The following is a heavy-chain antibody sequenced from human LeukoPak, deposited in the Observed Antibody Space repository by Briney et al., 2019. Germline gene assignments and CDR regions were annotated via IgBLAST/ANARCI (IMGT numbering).Heavy chain of an antibody. V-gene: IGHV4-34*01. Sequence: SETLSLTCAVYGGSFSGYYWSWIRQPPGKGLEWIGEINHSGSTNYNPSLKSRVTISVDTSKNQFSLKLSSVTAADTAVYYCARGGADYCSSTSCYVSSWFDPWGQGTLVTVS. D-gene: IGHD2-2*01. J-gene: IGHJ5*02. CDR1: GGSFSGYY. CDR2: INHSGST. CDR3: ARGGADYCSSTSCYVSSWFDP.